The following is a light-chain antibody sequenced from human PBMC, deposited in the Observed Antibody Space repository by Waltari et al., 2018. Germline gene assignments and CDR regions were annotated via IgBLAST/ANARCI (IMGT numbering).Light chain of an antibody. J-gene: IGLJ2*01. CDR1: SSDGGGYNY. CDR3: SSYTSNSTVL. Sequence: QSALTQPASVSGSPGQSITISCTGTSSDGGGYNYVAWYQQHPGKAPKLMIYEASNRPPGVSHRFSGSKSGNPASLTNSGLQAEDEADYYCSSYTSNSTVLVGGGTQLTLL. CDR2: EAS. V-gene: IGLV2-14*01.